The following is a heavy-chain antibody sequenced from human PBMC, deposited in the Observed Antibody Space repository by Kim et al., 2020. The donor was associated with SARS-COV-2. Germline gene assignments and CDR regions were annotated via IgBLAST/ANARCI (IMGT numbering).Heavy chain of an antibody. Sequence: SVKVSCKASGGTFSSYAISWVRQAPGQGLEWMGGIIPIFGTANYAQKFQGRVTITADESTSTAYMELSSLRSEDTAVYYCARESDYGDYERDYYYYGMDVWGQGTTVTVSS. J-gene: IGHJ6*02. CDR2: IIPIFGTA. CDR3: ARESDYGDYERDYYYYGMDV. CDR1: GGTFSSYA. D-gene: IGHD4-17*01. V-gene: IGHV1-69*13.